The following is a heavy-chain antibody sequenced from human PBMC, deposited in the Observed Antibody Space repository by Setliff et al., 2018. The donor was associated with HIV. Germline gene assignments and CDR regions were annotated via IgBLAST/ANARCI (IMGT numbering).Heavy chain of an antibody. CDR3: SWVGATPDFHYYFMAV. CDR2: ISYDGNHK. Sequence: PGGSLRLSCAASGFIFGDYAIHCVRQAPGKGLEWVAVISYDGNHKYYADSVKGRFTISRDDSESMVYLEMNSLKTEDTAVYYCSWVGATPDFHYYFMAVWGRGTTVTVSS. D-gene: IGHD1-26*01. CDR1: GFIFGDYA. J-gene: IGHJ6*03. V-gene: IGHV3-30*04.